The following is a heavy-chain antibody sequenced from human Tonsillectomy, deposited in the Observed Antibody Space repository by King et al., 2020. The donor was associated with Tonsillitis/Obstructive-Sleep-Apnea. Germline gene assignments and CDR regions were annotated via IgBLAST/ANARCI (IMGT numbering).Heavy chain of an antibody. CDR3: TGRVRGSVLSL. V-gene: IGHV3-15*01. CDR2: IKSKIDGGTT. CDR1: GFTFSNAW. Sequence: VQLVESGGGLVKPGGSLRLSCAASGFTFSNAWMRWVRQAPGKGLEWVGRIKSKIDGGTTDYAAPVKGRFTISRDDSKNTLYLQMNSLKTEDTAVYYSTGRVRGSVLSLWGQGTLVTVSS. D-gene: IGHD1-26*01. J-gene: IGHJ4*02.